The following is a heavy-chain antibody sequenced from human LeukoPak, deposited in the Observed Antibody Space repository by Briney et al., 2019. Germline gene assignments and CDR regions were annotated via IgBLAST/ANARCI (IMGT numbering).Heavy chain of an antibody. V-gene: IGHV4-61*01. CDR2: IYYSGST. J-gene: IGHJ4*02. CDR1: GGSVSSGSYY. D-gene: IGHD3-3*01. Sequence: PSETLSLTCTVSGGSVSSGSYYWSWIRQPPGKGLEWIGYIYYSGSTNYNPSLKSRVTISVDTSKNQFSLKLSSVTAADTAVYYCARHSYDLWSGYYFDYWGQGTLVTVSS. CDR3: ARHSYDLWSGYYFDY.